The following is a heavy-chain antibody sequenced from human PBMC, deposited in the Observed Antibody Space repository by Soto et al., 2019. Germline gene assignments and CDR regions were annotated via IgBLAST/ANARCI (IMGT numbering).Heavy chain of an antibody. D-gene: IGHD2-15*01. CDR1: GGSVSSGSYY. V-gene: IGHV4-61*01. Sequence: AETLSLTCTVSGGSVSSGSYYWSWIRQPPGKGLEWIGYIYYSGSTNYNPSLKSRVTISVDTSKNQFPLKLSSVTAADTAVYYCARDRFRGRYCSGGSCYSSGFDPWGQGTLVTVSS. J-gene: IGHJ5*02. CDR2: IYYSGST. CDR3: ARDRFRGRYCSGGSCYSSGFDP.